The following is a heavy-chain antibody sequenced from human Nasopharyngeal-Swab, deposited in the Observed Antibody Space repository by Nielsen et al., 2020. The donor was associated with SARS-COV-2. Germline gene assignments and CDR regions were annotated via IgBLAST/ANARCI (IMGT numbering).Heavy chain of an antibody. CDR3: AASILWFGESPTGNWFDP. CDR2: TYYRSKWYN. J-gene: IGHJ5*02. D-gene: IGHD3-10*01. Sequence: SETLSLTCAISGDSVSSNSAAWNWIRQSPLRGLEWLGRTYYRSKWYNDYAVSVKSRITINPDTSKNQFSLQLNSVTPEDTAVYYCAASILWFGESPTGNWFDPWGQGTLVTVSS. V-gene: IGHV6-1*01. CDR1: GDSVSSNSAA.